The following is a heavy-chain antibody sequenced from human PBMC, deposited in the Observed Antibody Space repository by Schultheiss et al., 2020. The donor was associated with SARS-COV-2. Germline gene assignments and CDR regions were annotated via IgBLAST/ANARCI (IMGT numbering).Heavy chain of an antibody. D-gene: IGHD6-13*01. CDR1: GGSISSSSYY. CDR3: ARHVREVIAAADYFDY. V-gene: IGHV4-39*01. Sequence: SETLSLTCTVSGGSISSSSYYWGWIRQPPGKGLEWIGSIYYSGSTYYNPSLKSRVTISVDTSKNQFSLKLSSVTAADTAVYYCARHVREVIAAADYFDYWGQGTLVTVSS. CDR2: IYYSGST. J-gene: IGHJ4*02.